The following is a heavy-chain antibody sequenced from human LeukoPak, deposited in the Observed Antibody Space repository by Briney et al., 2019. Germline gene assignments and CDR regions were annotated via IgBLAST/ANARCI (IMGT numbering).Heavy chain of an antibody. Sequence: PSETLSLTCTVSGDSISSSSYYWEWIRQPPGKGLEWIGSTFYSGSTYYNPSLKSRITISVDTSKNQFSLKLYSVTAADTAVYYCARERVATVDYWGQGTLVTVSS. CDR2: TFYSGST. V-gene: IGHV4-39*07. D-gene: IGHD3-3*01. CDR3: ARERVATVDY. CDR1: GDSISSSSYY. J-gene: IGHJ4*02.